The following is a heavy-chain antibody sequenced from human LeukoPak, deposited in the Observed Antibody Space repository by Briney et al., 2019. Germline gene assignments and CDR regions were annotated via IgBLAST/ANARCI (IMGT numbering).Heavy chain of an antibody. CDR3: AILYCSGGSCYPPDAFDI. V-gene: IGHV4-34*01. D-gene: IGHD2-15*01. J-gene: IGHJ3*02. CDR1: GGSFSGYY. CDR2: INHSGST. Sequence: SETLSLTCAVYGGSFSGYYWSWIRQPPGKGLEWIGEINHSGSTNYNPSLKSRVTISVDTSKNQFSLKLSSVTAADTAVYYCAILYCSGGSCYPPDAFDIWGQGTMVTVSS.